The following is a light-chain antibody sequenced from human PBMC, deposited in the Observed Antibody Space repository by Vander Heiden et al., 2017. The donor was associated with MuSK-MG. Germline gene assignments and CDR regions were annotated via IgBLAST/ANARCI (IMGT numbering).Light chain of an antibody. J-gene: IGKJ2*01. Sequence: VVMAPSPLSLPVTPGQPASISCRSSQSLVNSDGNTYLSWFHQRPGQSPRRLIYEISNRDSGVPDRFSGSGSGTDFTLKISRVEAEDVGVYYCRQGTHWPYTFGQGTKLEIK. CDR1: QSLVNSDGNTY. V-gene: IGKV2-30*01. CDR3: RQGTHWPYT. CDR2: EIS.